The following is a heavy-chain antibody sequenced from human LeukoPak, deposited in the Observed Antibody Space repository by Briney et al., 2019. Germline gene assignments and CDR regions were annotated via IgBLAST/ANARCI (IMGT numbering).Heavy chain of an antibody. V-gene: IGHV3-74*03. Sequence: PGGSLRLSCAASGFTFSTYWMHWVRQAPGKGLVWVARIRPEGTTTAYADSVKGRFTISGDNAKNTLFLQMNSLSAEDTAAYYCARDLDWILFDYWGQGTLVTVSS. J-gene: IGHJ4*02. CDR3: ARDLDWILFDY. D-gene: IGHD3-9*01. CDR2: IRPEGTTT. CDR1: GFTFSTYW.